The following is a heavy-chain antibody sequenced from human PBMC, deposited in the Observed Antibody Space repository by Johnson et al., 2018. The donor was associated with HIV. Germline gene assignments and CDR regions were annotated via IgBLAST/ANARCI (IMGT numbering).Heavy chain of an antibody. Sequence: VQLVESGGGLVQPGGSLRLSCAASGFTFSSYWMSWVRQAPGKGLEWVANIQQDGSEKYYVDSVKGRFTISRDNAKNTLYLQMNSLRAEDTAVYYCARYGISFVGATTVKWAFDIWGQGTMVTVSS. V-gene: IGHV3-7*02. CDR1: GFTFSSYW. J-gene: IGHJ3*02. CDR3: ARYGISFVGATTVKWAFDI. D-gene: IGHD1-26*01. CDR2: IQQDGSEK.